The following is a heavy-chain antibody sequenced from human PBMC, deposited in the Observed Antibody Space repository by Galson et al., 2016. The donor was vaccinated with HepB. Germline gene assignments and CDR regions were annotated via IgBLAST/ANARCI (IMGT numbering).Heavy chain of an antibody. V-gene: IGHV1-69*13. CDR3: ARAVTGATYGMDV. CDR1: GGTFTGYA. D-gene: IGHD1-1*01. CDR2: IIPIFGTA. Sequence: SVKVSCKASGGTFTGYAISWVRQAPGQGLEWMGGIIPIFGTANYAQKFQGRVTITADESTSTAYMELSSLRSEDTAAYYCARAVTGATYGMDVWGQGTTVTVSS. J-gene: IGHJ6*02.